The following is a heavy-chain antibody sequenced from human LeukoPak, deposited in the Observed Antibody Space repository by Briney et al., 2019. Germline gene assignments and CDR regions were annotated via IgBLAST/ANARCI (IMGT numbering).Heavy chain of an antibody. CDR1: CGSFSGYY. D-gene: IGHD3-10*01. CDR3: ARRSVWFGEVSFDY. Sequence: SETLSLTCAVYCGSFSGYYWSWIRQPPGKGLEWIGEINHSGSTNYNPSLKSRVTISVDTSKNQFSLKLSSVTAADTAVYYCARRSVWFGEVSFDYWGQGTLVTVSS. V-gene: IGHV4-34*01. CDR2: INHSGST. J-gene: IGHJ4*02.